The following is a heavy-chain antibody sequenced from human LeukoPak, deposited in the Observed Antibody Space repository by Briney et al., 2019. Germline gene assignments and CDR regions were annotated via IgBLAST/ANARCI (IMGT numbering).Heavy chain of an antibody. V-gene: IGHV4-39*01. Sequence: SETLSLTCTVSGGSISSSSSYWGWLRQPPGKGLEWIGSIYYSGSTYYNPSLKSRVTISVDTSKNQFSLKLSSVTAADTAVYYCARHKRGYSGYEDDRLDYWGQGTLVTVSS. D-gene: IGHD5-12*01. CDR3: ARHKRGYSGYEDDRLDY. J-gene: IGHJ4*02. CDR1: GGSISSSSSY. CDR2: IYYSGST.